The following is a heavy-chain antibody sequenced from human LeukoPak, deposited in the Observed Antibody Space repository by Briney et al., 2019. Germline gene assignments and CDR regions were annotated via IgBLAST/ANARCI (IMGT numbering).Heavy chain of an antibody. Sequence: PSETLSLTCAVYGGSFSGYYWSWIRQPPGKGLEWIGEINHSGNTNYNPSLKSRVTVSVDTSKNQFSLKLSSVTAADTAVYYCARDYGDYAVNWFDPWGQGTLVTVSS. J-gene: IGHJ5*02. CDR3: ARDYGDYAVNWFDP. CDR1: GGSFSGYY. D-gene: IGHD4-17*01. CDR2: INHSGNT. V-gene: IGHV4-34*01.